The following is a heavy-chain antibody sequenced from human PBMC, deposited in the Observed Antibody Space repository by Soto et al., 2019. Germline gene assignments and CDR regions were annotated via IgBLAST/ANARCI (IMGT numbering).Heavy chain of an antibody. V-gene: IGHV4-31*03. CDR3: ARVEQQLDPRAFDI. D-gene: IGHD6-13*01. J-gene: IGHJ3*02. Sequence: TLSLPFTVSGGSISSGGYYWSLIRQHPGKGLEWIGYIYYSGSTYYNPSLKSRVTISVDTSKNQFSLKLSSVTPADTAVYYCARVEQQLDPRAFDIWGQGTMVTVSS. CDR1: GGSISSGGYY. CDR2: IYYSGST.